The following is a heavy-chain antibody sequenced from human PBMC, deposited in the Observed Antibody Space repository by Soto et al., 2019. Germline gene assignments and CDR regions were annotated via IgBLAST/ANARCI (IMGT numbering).Heavy chain of an antibody. D-gene: IGHD6-13*01. CDR2: IIPILGIA. Sequence: QVQLAQSGAEVKKPGSSVKVSCKASGGTFSSYTISWVRQAPGQGLEWMGRIIPILGIANYARKFQGRVTITADKSTSTAYMELSSLRSEDTAVYYCARGVAAAGGGLDPWGQGTLVTVSS. CDR1: GGTFSSYT. CDR3: ARGVAAAGGGLDP. J-gene: IGHJ5*02. V-gene: IGHV1-69*02.